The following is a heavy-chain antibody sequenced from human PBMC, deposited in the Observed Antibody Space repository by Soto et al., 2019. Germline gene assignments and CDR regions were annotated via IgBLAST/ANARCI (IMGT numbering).Heavy chain of an antibody. J-gene: IGHJ4*02. V-gene: IGHV3-74*01. CDR1: GFTFSSYW. CDR2: INSDGSST. Sequence: GGSLRLSCAASGFTFSSYWMHWVRQAPGKGLVWVSRINSDGSSTSYADSVKGRFTISSDNAKNTLYLQMNSLRAEDTAVYYCARGGMWYLEEEFDYWGQGTLVTVSS. CDR3: ARGGMWYLEEEFDY. D-gene: IGHD2-15*01.